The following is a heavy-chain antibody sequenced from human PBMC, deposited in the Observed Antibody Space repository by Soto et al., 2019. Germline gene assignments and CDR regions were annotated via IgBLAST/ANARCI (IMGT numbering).Heavy chain of an antibody. CDR3: ARGHSRFLEWLLSGTGPEYYGMDV. J-gene: IGHJ6*02. CDR2: IYYSGST. D-gene: IGHD3-3*01. V-gene: IGHV4-61*01. CDR1: GGSVSSGSYY. Sequence: ASETLSLTCTVSGGSVSSGSYYWSWIRQPPGKGLECIGYIYYSGSTNYNPSLKSRVTISVDTSKNQFSLKLSSVTAADTAVYYCARGHSRFLEWLLSGTGPEYYGMDVWGQGTTVTVSS.